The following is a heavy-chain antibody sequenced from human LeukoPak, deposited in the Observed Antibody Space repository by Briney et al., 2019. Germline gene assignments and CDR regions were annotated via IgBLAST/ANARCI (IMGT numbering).Heavy chain of an antibody. Sequence: SETLSLTCTVSGGSISSYYWSWIRQPPGKGLEWIGYVYYSGSTNYKPSLKSRVTISVDTSKNQFSLKLSSVTAADTAVYYCARGGYYGSGNDFRFDPWGQGTLVTVSS. CDR1: GGSISSYY. V-gene: IGHV4-59*01. J-gene: IGHJ5*02. CDR3: ARGGYYGSGNDFRFDP. CDR2: VYYSGST. D-gene: IGHD3-10*01.